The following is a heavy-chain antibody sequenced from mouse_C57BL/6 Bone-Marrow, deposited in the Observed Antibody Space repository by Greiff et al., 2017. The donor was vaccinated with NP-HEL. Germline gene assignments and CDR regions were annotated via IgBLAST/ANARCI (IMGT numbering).Heavy chain of an antibody. V-gene: IGHV3-6*01. D-gene: IGHD2-5*01. CDR2: ISYDGSN. CDR3: ARNSNYYAMDY. J-gene: IGHJ4*01. Sequence: EVKLMESGPGLVKPSQSLSLTCSVTGYSITSGYFWNWIRQFPGNKLEWMGYISYDGSNNYNPSLKNRIFITRDTSKNQFFLKLNSVTTEDTATYYCARNSNYYAMDYWGQGTSVTVSS. CDR1: GYSITSGYF.